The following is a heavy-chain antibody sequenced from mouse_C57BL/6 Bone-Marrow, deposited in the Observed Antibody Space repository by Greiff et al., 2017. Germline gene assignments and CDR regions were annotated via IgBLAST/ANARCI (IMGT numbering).Heavy chain of an antibody. Sequence: QVQLQQSGAELVRPGTSVKVSCKASGYAFTNYLIEWVKQRPGQGLEWIGVINPGSGGTNYNEKFKGKATLTADKSSSTAYMQLSSLTSEDSAVYFCARFFFAYWGQGTLVTVSA. CDR3: ARFFFAY. CDR2: INPGSGGT. CDR1: GYAFTNYL. J-gene: IGHJ3*01. V-gene: IGHV1-54*01.